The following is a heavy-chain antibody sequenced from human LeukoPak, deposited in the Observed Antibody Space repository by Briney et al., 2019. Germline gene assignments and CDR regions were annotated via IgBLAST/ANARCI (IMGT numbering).Heavy chain of an antibody. CDR2: ISWNSGSI. Sequence: QPGRSLRLSCAASGFTFDDYAMHWVRQAPGKGLEWVSGISWNSGSIGYADSVKGRFTISRDNAKNSLYLQMNSLRAEDTALYYCAKVTSSTSSLGPNWFDPWGQGTLVTVSS. CDR3: AKVTSSTSSLGPNWFDP. D-gene: IGHD2-2*01. V-gene: IGHV3-9*01. CDR1: GFTFDDYA. J-gene: IGHJ5*02.